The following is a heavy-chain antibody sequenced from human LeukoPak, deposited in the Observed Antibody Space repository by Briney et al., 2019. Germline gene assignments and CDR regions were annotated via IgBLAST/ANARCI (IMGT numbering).Heavy chain of an antibody. J-gene: IGHJ6*02. D-gene: IGHD2-2*01. V-gene: IGHV4-39*02. CDR3: ARDIVVVPAVYYYYGMDV. CDR1: GGSISSSSYY. Sequence: PSETLSLTCTVSGGSISSSSYYWGWIRQPPGKGLEWIGSIYYSGSTYYNPSLKSRVTISVDTSKNQFSLKLSSVTAAGTAVYYCARDIVVVPAVYYYYGMDVWGQGTTVTVSS. CDR2: IYYSGST.